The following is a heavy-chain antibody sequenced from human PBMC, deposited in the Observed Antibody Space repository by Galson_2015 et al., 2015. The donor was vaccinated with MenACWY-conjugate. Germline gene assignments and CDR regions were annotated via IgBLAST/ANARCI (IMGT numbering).Heavy chain of an antibody. Sequence: SLRLSCAASGFTLSSYNMNWVRQAPGKGLEWVSYITSGSSSMLYADSVKGRFTISRDNTKNSVYLQMNSLRPEDTALYYCVRDPPPADRLPDSFGLWGQGTMVTVAS. CDR3: VRDPPPADRLPDSFGL. J-gene: IGHJ3*01. CDR1: GFTLSSYN. V-gene: IGHV3-48*04. CDR2: ITSGSSSM.